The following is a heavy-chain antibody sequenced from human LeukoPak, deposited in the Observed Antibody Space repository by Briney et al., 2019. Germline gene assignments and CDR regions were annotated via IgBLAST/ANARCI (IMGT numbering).Heavy chain of an antibody. D-gene: IGHD3-9*01. CDR1: GYTFTGYY. CDR3: ASGVRYFDWLLHSYYYYYVMDV. J-gene: IGHJ6*02. V-gene: IGHV1-2*02. Sequence: GSVKVSCKASGYTFTGYYMHWVRQAPGQGLEWVGWINPNSGGTNYAQKFQGRVTMTRDTSISTAYMELSRLRSDDTAVYYCASGVRYFDWLLHSYYYYYVMDVWGQGTTVTVSS. CDR2: INPNSGGT.